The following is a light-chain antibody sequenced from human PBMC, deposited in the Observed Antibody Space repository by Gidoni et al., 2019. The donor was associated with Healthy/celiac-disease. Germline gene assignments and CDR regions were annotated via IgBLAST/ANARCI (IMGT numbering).Light chain of an antibody. CDR3: QQYNSYSFT. J-gene: IGKJ3*01. Sequence: DLQMTQSPSTLSASVGDRVTITCRASQSISSWLAWYQQKPGKAAKLLIYDASSLESGVPSRFSGSGSGTEFTLTISSLQPDDFATYYCQQYNSYSFTFGPGTKVDIK. CDR2: DAS. CDR1: QSISSW. V-gene: IGKV1-5*01.